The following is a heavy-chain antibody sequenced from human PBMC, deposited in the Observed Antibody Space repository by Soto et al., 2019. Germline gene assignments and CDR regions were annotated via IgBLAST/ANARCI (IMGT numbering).Heavy chain of an antibody. CDR1: GGSISSYY. J-gene: IGHJ6*02. V-gene: IGHV4-59*01. CDR2: IYYSGST. CDR3: ARDNLGAGYGMDV. Sequence: SETLSLTCTVSGGSISSYYWSWIRQPPGKGLEWIGYIYYSGSTNYNPSIKSRVTITVDTSKNQFSLKLSSVTAADTAVYYCARDNLGAGYGMDVWGQGTTVTVSS.